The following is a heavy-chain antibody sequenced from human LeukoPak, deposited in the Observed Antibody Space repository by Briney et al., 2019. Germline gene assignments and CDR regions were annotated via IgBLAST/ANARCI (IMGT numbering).Heavy chain of an antibody. Sequence: SETLSLTCAVYGGSFSGYYWSWIRQPPGKGLEWIGEINHSGSTNYNPSLKSRVTISVDTSKNQFSLKLSSVTAADTAVYYCARRVYCGGDCYSDFDYWGQGTLVTVSS. CDR2: INHSGST. D-gene: IGHD2-21*02. V-gene: IGHV4-34*01. CDR1: GGSFSGYY. J-gene: IGHJ4*02. CDR3: ARRVYCGGDCYSDFDY.